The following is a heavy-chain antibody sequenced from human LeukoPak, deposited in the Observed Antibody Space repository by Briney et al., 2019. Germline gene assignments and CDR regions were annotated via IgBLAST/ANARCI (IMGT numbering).Heavy chain of an antibody. Sequence: PGGSLRLSCAASGFTFSSYAMSWVRQAPGKGLEWVSAISGSGGSTYYADSVKGRFTISRDNSKNTLYLQMNSLRAEDAAVYYCAISLNYYDSSGYYGALDYWGQGTLVTVSS. V-gene: IGHV3-23*01. CDR1: GFTFSSYA. CDR3: AISLNYYDSSGYYGALDY. CDR2: ISGSGGST. J-gene: IGHJ4*02. D-gene: IGHD3-22*01.